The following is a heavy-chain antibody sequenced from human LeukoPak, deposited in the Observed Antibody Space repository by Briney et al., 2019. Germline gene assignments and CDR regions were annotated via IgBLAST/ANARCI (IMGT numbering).Heavy chain of an antibody. D-gene: IGHD2-21*02. CDR2: TIPIFSTT. Sequence: GASVKVSCKASGGTFSSYAISWVRQAPGQGLEWMGGTIPIFSTTNYAQKFQGRVTITADESTSTAYMELSSLRSEDTAVYYCAREMLAYCGGDCNYPFGYWGQGTLVTVSS. CDR3: AREMLAYCGGDCNYPFGY. CDR1: GGTFSSYA. V-gene: IGHV1-69*13. J-gene: IGHJ4*02.